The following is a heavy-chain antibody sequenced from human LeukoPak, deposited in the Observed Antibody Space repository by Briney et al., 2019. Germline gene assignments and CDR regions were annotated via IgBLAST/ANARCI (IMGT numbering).Heavy chain of an antibody. CDR2: TSGSGGST. D-gene: IGHD2-21*02. J-gene: IGHJ4*02. CDR3: AKAYCGGDCPVDY. V-gene: IGHV3-23*01. CDR1: GFTFSSYA. Sequence: WGSLSLSCAASGFTFSSYAMSWVRQAQGQGLEWGSATSGSGGSTCYAASVKGRYTSSRDNCRNALYLQMNSLRAEDTAVYYCAKAYCGGDCPVDYCGQGTLVTASS.